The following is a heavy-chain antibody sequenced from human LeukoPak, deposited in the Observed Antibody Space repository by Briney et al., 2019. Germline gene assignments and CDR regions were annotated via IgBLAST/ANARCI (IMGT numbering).Heavy chain of an antibody. Sequence: SETLSLTCTVPGGSISSSSYYWGWIRQPPGKGLEWIGSIYYSGSTYYNPSLKSRVTISVDTSKNQFSLKLSSVTAADTAVYYCARLESGSYYSWFDPWGRGTLVTVSS. J-gene: IGHJ5*02. CDR3: ARLESGSYYSWFDP. D-gene: IGHD1-26*01. CDR2: IYYSGST. V-gene: IGHV4-39*01. CDR1: GGSISSSSYY.